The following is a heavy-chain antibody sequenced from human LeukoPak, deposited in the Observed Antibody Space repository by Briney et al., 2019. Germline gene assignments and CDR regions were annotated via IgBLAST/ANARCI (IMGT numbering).Heavy chain of an antibody. CDR2: IIPILGIA. CDR1: GYTFTGYY. Sequence: SVKVSCKASGYTFTGYYIHWVRQAPGQGLEWMGRIIPILGIANYAQKFQGRVTITADKSTSTAYMELSSLRSEDTAVYYCARDRGDYSFAEDYWGQGTLVTVSS. J-gene: IGHJ4*02. CDR3: ARDRGDYSFAEDY. D-gene: IGHD4-17*01. V-gene: IGHV1-69*04.